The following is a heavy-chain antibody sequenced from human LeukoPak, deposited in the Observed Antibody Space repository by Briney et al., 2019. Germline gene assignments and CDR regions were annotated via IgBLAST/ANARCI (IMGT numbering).Heavy chain of an antibody. CDR2: IIPIFGTA. D-gene: IGHD6-19*01. Sequence: VASVTVSCKASGGTFSSYAISWVRQAPGQGLEWMGGIIPIFGTANYAQKFQGRVTITADESTSTAYMELSSLRSEDTAVYYCARGWLSYYYYGMDVWGQGTTVTVSS. V-gene: IGHV1-69*13. J-gene: IGHJ6*02. CDR1: GGTFSSYA. CDR3: ARGWLSYYYYGMDV.